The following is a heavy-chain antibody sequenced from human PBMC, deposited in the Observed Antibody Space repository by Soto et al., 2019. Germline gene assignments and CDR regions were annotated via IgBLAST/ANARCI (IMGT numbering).Heavy chain of an antibody. V-gene: IGHV3-72*01. Sequence: PGGSLRLSYAASGSTLSDHYVDWVRQAPGKGLEWVGRSGNKANSDTTEYGSSVKGRFTISRDDSKNSMYLQMNSLKTEDTAVYYCTRGYSGIDIYAFDIWGQGTLVTVSS. CDR1: GSTLSDHY. CDR3: TRGYSGIDIYAFDI. J-gene: IGHJ3*02. CDR2: SGNKANSDTT. D-gene: IGHD1-26*01.